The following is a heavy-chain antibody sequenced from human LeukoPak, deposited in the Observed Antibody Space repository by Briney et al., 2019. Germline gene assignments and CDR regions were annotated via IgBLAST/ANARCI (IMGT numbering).Heavy chain of an antibody. CDR3: ARGRRYSSSSYFDY. Sequence: SETLSLTCTVSGGSISSYYWSWIRQPAGKGLEWIGRIYTGGSTNYNPSLRSRVTMSVDTSKNQFSLKLSSVTAADTAVYYCARGRRYSSSSYFDYWGQGTLVTVSS. V-gene: IGHV4-4*07. D-gene: IGHD6-6*01. CDR1: GGSISSYY. J-gene: IGHJ4*02. CDR2: IYTGGST.